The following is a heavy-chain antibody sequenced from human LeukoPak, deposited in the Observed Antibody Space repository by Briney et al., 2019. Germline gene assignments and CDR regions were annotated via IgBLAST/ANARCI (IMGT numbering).Heavy chain of an antibody. J-gene: IGHJ6*02. Sequence: PSETLSLTCTVSGGSISSSSYYWGWIRQPPGKGLEWIGSIYYSGSTYYNPSLKSRVTISVDTSKDQFSLKVSSVTAADTAVYYCARDLGYCSGGSCYRYYYGMDVWGQGTTVTVSS. V-gene: IGHV4-39*07. CDR3: ARDLGYCSGGSCYRYYYGMDV. CDR1: GGSISSSSYY. CDR2: IYYSGST. D-gene: IGHD2-15*01.